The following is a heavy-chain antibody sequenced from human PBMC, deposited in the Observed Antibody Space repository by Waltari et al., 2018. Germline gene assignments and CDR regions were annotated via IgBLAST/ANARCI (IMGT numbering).Heavy chain of an antibody. V-gene: IGHV1-2*06. Sequence: QVQLVQSGAEVTKPGASVKGYCKASGYPFTVYYMHWVRQAPGQGLEWMGRINPNSGDTSISTAYMELSRLRSDDTAVYYCARDGIFYGSGSYVGPSGYWGQGTLVTVSS. CDR3: ARDGIFYGSGSYVGPSGY. D-gene: IGHD3-10*01. CDR2: INPNSG. J-gene: IGHJ4*02. CDR1: GYPFTVYY.